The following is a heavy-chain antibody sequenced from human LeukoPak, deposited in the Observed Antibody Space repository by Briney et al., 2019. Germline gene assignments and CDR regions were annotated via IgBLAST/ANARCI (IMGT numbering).Heavy chain of an antibody. D-gene: IGHD1-26*01. J-gene: IGHJ4*02. Sequence: GASVKVSCKASGYTFTTYYIHWVRQAPGQGLEWMGIINPSGGSTTYAQIFQGRVTLTRDPSTSTVYMELSSLRSDDTAVYYCARAPKGVTTGYFDHWGQGTLVTVSS. V-gene: IGHV1-46*01. CDR1: GYTFTTYY. CDR2: INPSGGST. CDR3: ARAPKGVTTGYFDH.